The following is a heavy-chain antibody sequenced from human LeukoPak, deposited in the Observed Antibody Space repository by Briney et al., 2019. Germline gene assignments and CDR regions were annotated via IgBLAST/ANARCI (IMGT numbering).Heavy chain of an antibody. D-gene: IGHD3-10*01. Sequence: PGGSLRLSCAASGFTFSNYGMHWVRQAPGKGLEWVAVISYDGKKRFYGDSVKGRFTISRDNSKNTVELQMNSLRPEDMAVYYCARDWGYDSGTYCVYWGQGTLVTVSS. CDR3: ARDWGYDSGTYCVY. CDR1: GFTFSNYG. V-gene: IGHV3-30*03. J-gene: IGHJ4*02. CDR2: ISYDGKKR.